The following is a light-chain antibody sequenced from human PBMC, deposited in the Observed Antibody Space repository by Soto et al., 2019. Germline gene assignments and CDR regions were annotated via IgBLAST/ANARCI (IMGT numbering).Light chain of an antibody. Sequence: EIVLTQSPGTLSSSPGERATLSCRASQSVSSSYLAWYQQKPGQAPRLLIYGASRRATGIPDGFSGSGSGTDFTLTISRLDPEDFAVYYCQQYGSSPRTFGQGTKVDIK. CDR3: QQYGSSPRT. CDR1: QSVSSSY. CDR2: GAS. J-gene: IGKJ1*01. V-gene: IGKV3-20*01.